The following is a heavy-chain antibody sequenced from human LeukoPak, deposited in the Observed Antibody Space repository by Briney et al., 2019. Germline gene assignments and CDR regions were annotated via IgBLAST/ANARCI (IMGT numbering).Heavy chain of an antibody. Sequence: GGSLRLPCAASGFTFSSYAMSWVRQAPGKGLEWVSAISGSGGSTYYADSVKGRFTISRDNSKNTLYLQMNSLRAEDTAVYYCATFPTTVVTPDYFDYWGQGTLVTVSS. J-gene: IGHJ4*02. CDR2: ISGSGGST. CDR3: ATFPTTVVTPDYFDY. V-gene: IGHV3-23*01. D-gene: IGHD4-23*01. CDR1: GFTFSSYA.